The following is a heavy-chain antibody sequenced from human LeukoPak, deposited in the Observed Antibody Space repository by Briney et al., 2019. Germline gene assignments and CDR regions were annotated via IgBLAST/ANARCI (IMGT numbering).Heavy chain of an antibody. Sequence: PSGTLSLTCAVSGGSISSNNWWGWVRQPPGKGLEWIGEIYHSGSPNYNPSLKSRVTISVDKSRNHFSLNLSSVTAADTAVYYCAASLRSRYYFDYWGQGTLVTVSS. D-gene: IGHD3-3*01. CDR2: IYHSGSP. CDR3: AASLRSRYYFDY. CDR1: GGSISSNNW. J-gene: IGHJ4*02. V-gene: IGHV4-4*02.